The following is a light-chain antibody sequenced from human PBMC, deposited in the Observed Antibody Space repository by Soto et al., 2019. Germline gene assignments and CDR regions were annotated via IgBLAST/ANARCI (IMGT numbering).Light chain of an antibody. Sequence: QSALTQPASVSGSPGQSITISCTGTSSDIGSYNYVSWYQQYPGKAPKLMIYDVSNRPSGVSNRFSGSKSANTASLTISGLQSEDEADYYCSSYTPRNTLVFGTGTKVTVL. V-gene: IGLV2-14*01. CDR1: SSDIGSYNY. CDR2: DVS. J-gene: IGLJ1*01. CDR3: SSYTPRNTLV.